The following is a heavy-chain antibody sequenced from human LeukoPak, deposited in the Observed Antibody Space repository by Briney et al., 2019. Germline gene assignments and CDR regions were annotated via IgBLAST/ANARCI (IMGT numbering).Heavy chain of an antibody. CDR1: GITVSDNY. J-gene: IGHJ4*02. CDR2: IYSDGRI. CDR3: TRVGPYDYVWGSYRRSFDY. Sequence: GGSLRLSCAASGITVSDNYMSWVRQAPGKGLEWVSVIYSDGRIYYADSVKGRFTISRDNSKNTLYLQMSSLRAEDTAVYFCTRVGPYDYVWGSYRRSFDYWGQGTLVTVSS. V-gene: IGHV3-66*01. D-gene: IGHD3-16*02.